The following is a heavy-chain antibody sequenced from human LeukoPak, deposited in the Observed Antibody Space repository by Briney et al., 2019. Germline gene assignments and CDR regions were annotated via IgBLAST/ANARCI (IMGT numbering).Heavy chain of an antibody. D-gene: IGHD2-21*02. J-gene: IGHJ3*02. V-gene: IGHV1-58*02. CDR1: GFTFTSSA. CDR3: ARVGCGGDCYADAFDI. Sequence: SVKVSCKASGFTFTSSAMQWVRQARGQRLEWIGWIVVGSGNTSYAQKFQGRVTMTRDTSTSTVYMELSSLRSEDTAIYYCARVGCGGDCYADAFDIWGQGTMVTVSS. CDR2: IVVGSGNT.